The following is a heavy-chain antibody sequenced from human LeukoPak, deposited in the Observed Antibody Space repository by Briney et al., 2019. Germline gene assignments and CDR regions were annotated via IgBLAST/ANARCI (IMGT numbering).Heavy chain of an antibody. CDR2: INHSGST. CDR3: ASEPLLLWFEDRTYNWFDP. V-gene: IGHV4-34*01. CDR1: GGSFSGYY. D-gene: IGHD3-10*01. J-gene: IGHJ5*02. Sequence: SETLSLTCAVYGGSFSGYYWSWIRQPPGKGLEWIGEINHSGSTNYNQSLKSRVTISVDTSKNQFSLELSAVTAADTAVYYCASEPLLLWFEDRTYNWFDPWGQGTLVTVSS.